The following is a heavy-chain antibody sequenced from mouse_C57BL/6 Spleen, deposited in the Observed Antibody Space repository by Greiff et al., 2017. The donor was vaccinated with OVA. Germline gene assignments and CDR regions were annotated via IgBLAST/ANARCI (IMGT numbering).Heavy chain of an antibody. CDR2: IDPSDSYI. J-gene: IGHJ1*03. CDR3: ARPHYYGSSYYFDV. CDR1: GFTFTSYW. V-gene: IGHV1-50*01. Sequence: VQLLQPGAELVKPGASVKLSCKASGFTFTSYWMQWVKQRPGQGLEWVGEIDPSDSYITSHQKFKGKATLTVDTSSSTAYMQISSLTSEDSAVYYCARPHYYGSSYYFDVWGTGTTVTVSS. D-gene: IGHD1-1*01.